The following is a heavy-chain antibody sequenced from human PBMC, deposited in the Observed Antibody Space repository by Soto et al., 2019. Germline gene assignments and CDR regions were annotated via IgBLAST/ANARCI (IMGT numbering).Heavy chain of an antibody. D-gene: IGHD5-12*01. CDR1: GFTFSSYA. CDR3: ARDRDGYNPDY. V-gene: IGHV3-30-3*01. CDR2: ISYDGSNK. J-gene: IGHJ4*02. Sequence: ESVGGVVQPGRSLRLSCAASGFTFSSYAMHWVRQAPGKGLEWVAVISYDGSNKYYADSVKGRFTISRDNSKNTLYLQMNSLRAEDTAVYYCARDRDGYNPDYWGQGTLVTVSS.